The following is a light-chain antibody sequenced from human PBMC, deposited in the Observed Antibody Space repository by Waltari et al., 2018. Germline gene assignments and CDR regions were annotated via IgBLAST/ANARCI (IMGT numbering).Light chain of an antibody. Sequence: AIQMTQSPSSLSASVGDRVNITCRASEDSRNDLGWYQQKPGKAPRLLIFAASTLQSGVPARFSGSGSGTDFTLTISSLQPEDFATYFCLQDYIFPLTFGGGTTVEI. CDR3: LQDYIFPLT. V-gene: IGKV1-6*01. J-gene: IGKJ4*01. CDR1: EDSRND. CDR2: AAS.